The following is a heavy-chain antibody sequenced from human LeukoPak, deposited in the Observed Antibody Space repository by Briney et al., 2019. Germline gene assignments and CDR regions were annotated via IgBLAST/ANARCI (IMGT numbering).Heavy chain of an antibody. Sequence: PSETLSLTCTVSGGSISSGGYYWSWIRQHPGKGLEWIGYIYYSGSAYYNPSLKSRISISVDTSKNQFSPKLSSVTAADTAVYYCARVIREGYSYGAGYWGQGTLVTVSS. V-gene: IGHV4-31*03. CDR1: GGSISSGGYY. CDR3: ARVIREGYSYGAGY. J-gene: IGHJ4*02. D-gene: IGHD5-18*01. CDR2: IYYSGSA.